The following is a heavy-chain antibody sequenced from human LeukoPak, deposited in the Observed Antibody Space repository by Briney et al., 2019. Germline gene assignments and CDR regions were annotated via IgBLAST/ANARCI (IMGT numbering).Heavy chain of an antibody. Sequence: ASVKVSCKASGYTFTGYYMHWVRQAPGQGLEWMGWINPNSGDTGYAQKFQDRVTMTRNTSISTAYMELSSLRSDDTAVYYCARRNFDYFDSWGQGTLVTVSS. CDR2: INPNSGDT. CDR3: ARRNFDYFDS. CDR1: GYTFTGYY. V-gene: IGHV1-2*02. J-gene: IGHJ4*02. D-gene: IGHD1-7*01.